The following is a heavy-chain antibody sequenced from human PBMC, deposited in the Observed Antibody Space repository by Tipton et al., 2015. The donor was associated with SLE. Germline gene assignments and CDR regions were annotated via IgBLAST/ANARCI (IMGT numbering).Heavy chain of an antibody. D-gene: IGHD2-15*01. V-gene: IGHV4-59*12. CDR3: ARGLGVVVAVAFDI. Sequence: TLSLTCTVSGGSISSYYWSWIRQPPGKGLEWIGYIYYSGSTNYNPSLKSRVTISVDKSKNQFSLKLSSVTAADTAVYYCARGLGVVVAVAFDIWGQGTMVTVSS. CDR2: IYYSGST. CDR1: GGSISSYY. J-gene: IGHJ3*02.